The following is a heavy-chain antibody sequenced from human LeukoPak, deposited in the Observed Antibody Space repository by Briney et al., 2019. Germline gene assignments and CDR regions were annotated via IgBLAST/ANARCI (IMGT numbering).Heavy chain of an antibody. D-gene: IGHD2-21*02. J-gene: IGHJ4*02. CDR2: INPNSGGT. V-gene: IGHV1-2*02. CDR1: GYTFTSYG. Sequence: ASVKVSCKASGYTFTSYGISWVRQAPGQGLEWMGWINPNSGGTNYAQKFQGRVTMTRDTSISTAYMELSRLRSDDTAVYYCANLGVTDGIDYWGQGTLVTVSS. CDR3: ANLGVTDGIDY.